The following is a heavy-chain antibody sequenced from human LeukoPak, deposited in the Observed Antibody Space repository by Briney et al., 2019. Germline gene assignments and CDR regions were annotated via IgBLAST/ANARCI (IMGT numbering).Heavy chain of an antibody. CDR3: ARGAGSLVVAATPEEYNWFDT. V-gene: IGHV4-34*01. CDR2: INHSGST. D-gene: IGHD2-15*01. J-gene: IGHJ5*02. Sequence: PSETLSLTCAVYGGSFSGYYWRWIRQPPGKGLEWIGEINHSGSTNYNPSLKSRVTISVDTSKNQFSLKLSSVIAADTAVYYCARGAGSLVVAATPEEYNWFDTWGEGTLVTVSS. CDR1: GGSFSGYY.